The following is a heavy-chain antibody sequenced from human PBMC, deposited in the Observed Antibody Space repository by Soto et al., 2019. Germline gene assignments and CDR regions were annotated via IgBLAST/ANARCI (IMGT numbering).Heavy chain of an antibody. CDR1: GYTFISYD. Sequence: ASVKVSCKASGYTFISYDINWVRQATGQGLEWMGWMNPNSGNTGYAQKFQGRVTMTRNTSISTAYMELSSLGSEDTAVYYCARRYQAFGKYYFDYWGQGTLVTVSS. J-gene: IGHJ4*02. V-gene: IGHV1-8*01. CDR2: MNPNSGNT. D-gene: IGHD3-10*01. CDR3: ARRYQAFGKYYFDY.